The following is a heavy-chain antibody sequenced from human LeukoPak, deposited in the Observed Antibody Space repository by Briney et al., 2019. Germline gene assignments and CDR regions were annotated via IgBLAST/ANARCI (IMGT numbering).Heavy chain of an antibody. V-gene: IGHV3-48*01. J-gene: IGHJ1*01. CDR2: ISSSSSTI. CDR1: GFTFSSYS. D-gene: IGHD6-13*01. Sequence: GGSLRLSCAASGFTFSSYSMNWVRQAPGKGLEWVSYISSSSSTIYYAGSVKGRFTISRDNVKNSLYLQMNSLRAEDTAVYYCARDWLYSSSWTGYFQHWGQGTLVTVSS. CDR3: ARDWLYSSSWTGYFQH.